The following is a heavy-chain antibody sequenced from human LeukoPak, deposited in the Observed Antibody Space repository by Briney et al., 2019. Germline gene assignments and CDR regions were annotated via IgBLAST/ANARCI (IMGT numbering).Heavy chain of an antibody. J-gene: IGHJ5*02. CDR1: GGSISSYY. CDR2: IYTSGST. CDR3: ARDLVVVVPAAMTVDWFDP. Sequence: PSETLSLTCTVSGGSISSYYWSWIRQPAGKGLEWIGRIYTSGSTNYNPSLKSRVTMSVDTSKNQFSLKLSSVTAADTAVYYCARDLVVVVPAAMTVDWFDPWGQGTLVTVSS. D-gene: IGHD2-2*01. V-gene: IGHV4-4*07.